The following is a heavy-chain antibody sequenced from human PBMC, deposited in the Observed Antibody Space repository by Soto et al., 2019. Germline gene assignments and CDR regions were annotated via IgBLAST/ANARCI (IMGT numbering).Heavy chain of an antibody. Sequence: TLSLTCTVSGGSISSGGYYWSWIRQHPGKGLEWIGYIYYSGSTYYNPSLKSRVTISVDTSKNQFSLKLSSVTAADTAVYYCARLMITFGGVTANWFDPWGQGTLVTVSS. CDR1: GGSISSGGYY. V-gene: IGHV4-31*03. CDR3: ARLMITFGGVTANWFDP. D-gene: IGHD3-16*01. J-gene: IGHJ5*01. CDR2: IYYSGST.